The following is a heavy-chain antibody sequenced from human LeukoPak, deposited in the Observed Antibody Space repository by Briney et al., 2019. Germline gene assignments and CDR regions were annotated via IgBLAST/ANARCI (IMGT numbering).Heavy chain of an antibody. J-gene: IGHJ6*02. CDR1: GGSFSGYH. D-gene: IGHD5-18*01. V-gene: IGHV4-34*01. CDR2: INHSGST. CDR3: ARGWDTGYGYYGMDV. Sequence: PSETLSLTCGVYGGSFSGYHWTWIRLRPGKGLEWIGDINHSGSTHYNPSLRSRVVMAVDTSKTQVSLKVRSVTAADTAVYYCARGWDTGYGYYGMDVWGQGTTVTVSS.